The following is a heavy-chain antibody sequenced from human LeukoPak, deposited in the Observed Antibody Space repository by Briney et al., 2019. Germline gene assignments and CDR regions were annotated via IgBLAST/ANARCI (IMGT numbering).Heavy chain of an antibody. CDR3: AKDSIVVVVAAMWGGLDY. Sequence: GGSLRLSCTASGFTFSSYGMHWVRQAPGRGLEWVAAIQYDGSIEYYADSVKGRFTISRDQSKNTLFLQVNSLRAEDTAVYYCAKDSIVVVVAAMWGGLDYWGQGTLVTVSS. V-gene: IGHV3-30*02. CDR2: IQYDGSIE. D-gene: IGHD2-15*01. J-gene: IGHJ4*02. CDR1: GFTFSSYG.